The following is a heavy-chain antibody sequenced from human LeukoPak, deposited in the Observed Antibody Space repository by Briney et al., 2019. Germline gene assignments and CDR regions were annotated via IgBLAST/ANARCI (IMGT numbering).Heavy chain of an antibody. CDR3: AKVWDCSSTSCYGRDNWFGP. CDR2: ISGSGGST. Sequence: PGGSLRLSCAASGFTFSSYAMSWVRQAPGKGLEWVSAISGSGGSTYYADSVKGRFTISRDNSKNTLYLQMNSLRAEDTAVYYCAKVWDCSSTSCYGRDNWFGPWGQGTLVTVSS. D-gene: IGHD2-2*01. CDR1: GFTFSSYA. V-gene: IGHV3-23*01. J-gene: IGHJ5*02.